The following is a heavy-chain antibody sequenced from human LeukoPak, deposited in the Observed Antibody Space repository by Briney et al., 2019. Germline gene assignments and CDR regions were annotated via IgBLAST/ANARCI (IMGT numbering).Heavy chain of an antibody. CDR1: GFTFSSYW. V-gene: IGHV3-7*01. Sequence: GGSLRLSCAASGFTFSSYWMSWVRQAPGKGLEWVANIKQDGSEKYYVDSVKGRFTISRDNAKNSLYLQMNSLRAEDTAAYYCAPQQSLWSPLDYWGQGTLVTVSS. CDR3: APQQSLWSPLDY. D-gene: IGHD3-10*01. CDR2: IKQDGSEK. J-gene: IGHJ4*02.